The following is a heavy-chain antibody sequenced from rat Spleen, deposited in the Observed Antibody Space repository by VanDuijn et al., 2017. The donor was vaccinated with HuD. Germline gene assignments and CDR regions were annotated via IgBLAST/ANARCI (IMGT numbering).Heavy chain of an antibody. CDR2: ISTGGGNT. CDR3: ARRDFSSFIYAFFDY. Sequence: EVQLVESGGGLVQPGRSLKLSCAASGFTFSNYGMAWVRQTPTKGLEWVASISTGGGNTYSRDSVKGRFTISRDNAKNTQYLQMDSLRSEYTATYLCARRDFSSFIYAFFDYWGQGVMVTVSS. D-gene: IGHD1-2*01. J-gene: IGHJ2*01. V-gene: IGHV5S14*01. CDR1: GFTFSNYG.